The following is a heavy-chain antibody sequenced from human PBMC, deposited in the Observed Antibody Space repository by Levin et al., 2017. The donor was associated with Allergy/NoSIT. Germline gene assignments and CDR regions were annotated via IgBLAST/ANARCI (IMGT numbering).Heavy chain of an antibody. CDR2: ISGSGGST. D-gene: IGHD3-10*01. J-gene: IGHJ4*02. CDR3: AKSGFSGLWFGGGSFDY. Sequence: GGSLRLSCAASGFTFSSYAMSWVRQAPGKGLEWVSAISGSGGSTYYADSVKGRFTISRDNSKNTLYLQMNSLRAEDTAVYYCAKSGFSGLWFGGGSFDYWGQGTLVTVSS. V-gene: IGHV3-23*01. CDR1: GFTFSSYA.